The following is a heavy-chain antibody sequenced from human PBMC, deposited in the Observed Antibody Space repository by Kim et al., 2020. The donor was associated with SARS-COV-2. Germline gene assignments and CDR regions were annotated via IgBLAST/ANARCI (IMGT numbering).Heavy chain of an antibody. CDR2: IRSKVDGYAT. D-gene: IGHD1-1*01. V-gene: IGHV3-73*01. Sequence: GGSLRLSCGASGFTFSDSAMHWVRQASGKGLEWVCRIRSKVDGYATAYSASGRGRFTISRDDSRNTAYLQMNSLKTEDTAAYYCTRVPGTTLAFLDAFD. J-gene: IGHJ3*02. CDR3: TRVPGTTLAFLDAFD. CDR1: GFTFSDSA.